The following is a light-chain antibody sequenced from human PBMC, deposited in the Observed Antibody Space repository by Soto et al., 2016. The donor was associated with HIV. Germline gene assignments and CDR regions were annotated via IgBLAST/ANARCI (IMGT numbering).Light chain of an antibody. V-gene: IGKV2-28*01. Sequence: DIVMTQSPLSLPVTLGEPASINCRSSQSLQHSNTYYYLTWYFQKPGQSPRRLIYLASTRASGVPDRFSGTGSGTDSTLKISRVEAEDVGVYYCTQVLQTPFTFGPGTKVDIK. CDR3: TQVLQTPFT. CDR1: QSLQHSNTYYY. J-gene: IGKJ3*01. CDR2: LAS.